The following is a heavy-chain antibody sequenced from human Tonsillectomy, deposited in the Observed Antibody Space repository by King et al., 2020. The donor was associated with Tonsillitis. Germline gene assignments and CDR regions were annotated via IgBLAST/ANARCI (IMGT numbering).Heavy chain of an antibody. CDR1: GGSLSNGDYC. CDR3: ARWGVVIKGFDY. D-gene: IGHD3-3*01. CDR2: IFYSGGN. J-gene: IGHJ4*02. V-gene: IGHV4-31*03. Sequence: VQLQESGPGLAEPSQTLSLTCTFSGGSLSNGDYCWSWVRQPPGKGLEWIGYIFYSGGNYHNPSLKSRVRMSVDTSKNQFSLKLGFVTAADTAVYYCARWGVVIKGFDYWGQGALVTVSS.